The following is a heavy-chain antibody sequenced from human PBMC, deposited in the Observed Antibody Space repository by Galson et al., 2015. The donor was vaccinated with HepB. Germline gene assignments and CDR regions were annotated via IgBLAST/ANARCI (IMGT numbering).Heavy chain of an antibody. CDR3: ARDRSLLWFGELFPTRGAFDI. J-gene: IGHJ3*02. D-gene: IGHD3-10*01. CDR2: IYYSGST. Sequence: LSLTCTVSGGSISSYYWSWIRQPPGKGLEWIGYIYYSGSTNHNPSLKSRVTISVDTSKNQFSLKLSSVTAADTAVYYCARDRSLLWFGELFPTRGAFDIWGQGTMVTVSS. V-gene: IGHV4-59*01. CDR1: GGSISSYY.